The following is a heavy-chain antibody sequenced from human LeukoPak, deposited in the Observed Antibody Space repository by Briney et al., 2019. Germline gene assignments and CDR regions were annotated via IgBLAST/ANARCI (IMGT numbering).Heavy chain of an antibody. CDR3: ARGMVGDYFDY. Sequence: PGGSLRLSCGASGFTFSDYYMSWIRQAPGKGLEWVSYISSSSSYTNYADSVKGRFTISRDNAKNLLYLQMNSLRAEDSAVYYCARGMVGDYFDYWGQGTLVTVSS. CDR2: ISSSSSYT. CDR1: GFTFSDYY. J-gene: IGHJ4*02. D-gene: IGHD2-15*01. V-gene: IGHV3-11*05.